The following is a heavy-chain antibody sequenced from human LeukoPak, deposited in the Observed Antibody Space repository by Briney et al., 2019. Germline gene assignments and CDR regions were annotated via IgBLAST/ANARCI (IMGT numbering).Heavy chain of an antibody. CDR1: GFTFSSYA. J-gene: IGHJ4*02. D-gene: IGHD3-3*01. CDR3: AKDGSHDFYYSDY. CDR2: ISRSGGGT. Sequence: GGSLSLSCAASGFTFSSYAMSWVRQAPGKGLEWVSGISRSGGGTYYADSVKGRFTISRDNSKNTLYLQMNSLRAEDTAAYYCAKDGSHDFYYSDYWGQGTLVTVSS. V-gene: IGHV3-23*01.